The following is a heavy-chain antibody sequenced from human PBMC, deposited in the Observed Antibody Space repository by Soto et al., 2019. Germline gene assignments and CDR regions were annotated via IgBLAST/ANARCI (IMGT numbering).Heavy chain of an antibody. Sequence: GGSLRLSCAASGFTFSSYGMHWVRQAPGKGLEWVAVIWYDGSNKFYADSVKGRFTISRDNSKNTLYLQMNSLRAEDTAVYYCARSFDYYDSSGYYSPSAFDIWGQGTMVTVSS. CDR1: GFTFSSYG. D-gene: IGHD3-22*01. J-gene: IGHJ3*02. CDR3: ARSFDYYDSSGYYSPSAFDI. V-gene: IGHV3-33*01. CDR2: IWYDGSNK.